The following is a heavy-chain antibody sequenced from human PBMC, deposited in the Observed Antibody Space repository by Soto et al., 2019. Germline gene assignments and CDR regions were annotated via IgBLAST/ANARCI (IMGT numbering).Heavy chain of an antibody. D-gene: IGHD1-26*01. CDR2: ISWDGGST. Sequence: EVQLVESGGVVVQPGGSLRLSCAASGFTFDDYTMHWVRQAPGKGLEWVSLISWDGGSTYYADSVKGRFTISRDNSKNSLYLQTNSLRTEDTALYYCAKAPGPTTLLIFDYWGQGTLVTVSS. J-gene: IGHJ4*02. V-gene: IGHV3-43*01. CDR1: GFTFDDYT. CDR3: AKAPGPTTLLIFDY.